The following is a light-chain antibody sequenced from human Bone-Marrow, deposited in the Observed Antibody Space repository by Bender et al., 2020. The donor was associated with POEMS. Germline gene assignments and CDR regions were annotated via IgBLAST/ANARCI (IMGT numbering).Light chain of an antibody. CDR1: DLGDKY. CDR2: QDT. J-gene: IGLJ2*01. CDR3: QAWDTCSVI. Sequence: SYEVTQPPSVSVSPGQTASITCSGDDLGDKYVAWYQQKPGQSPVLVIYQDTKRPSGIPERFSGSNSGNTATLTISGTQAMDGADYYCQAWDTCSVIFGGGTKLTVL. V-gene: IGLV3-1*01.